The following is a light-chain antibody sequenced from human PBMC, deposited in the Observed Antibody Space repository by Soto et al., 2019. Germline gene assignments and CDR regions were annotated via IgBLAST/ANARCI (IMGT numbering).Light chain of an antibody. CDR1: QSISSW. Sequence: DIQITHSPSTLSASVGARVSITCRASQSISSWLAWYQQKPGKAPKFLMFDTFSLESGVPSRFSGSRSGTEFTLTISSLQPDDYATYYCQQYNSYSPLTFGGGTKVDIK. CDR3: QQYNSYSPLT. CDR2: DTF. V-gene: IGKV1-5*01. J-gene: IGKJ4*01.